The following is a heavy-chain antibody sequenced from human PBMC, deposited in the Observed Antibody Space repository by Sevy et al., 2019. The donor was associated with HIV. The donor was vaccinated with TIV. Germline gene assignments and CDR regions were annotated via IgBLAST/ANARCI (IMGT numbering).Heavy chain of an antibody. CDR2: FDPEDGET. D-gene: IGHD3-22*01. Sequence: ASVKVSCKVSGYTLTELSMHWVRQAPGKGLEWMGGFDPEDGETIYAQKFQGRVTMTEDTSTDTAYMELSSLRSEDTAVYYCATVVGNYYDSSGYDRGQGTLVTVSS. V-gene: IGHV1-24*01. CDR1: GYTLTELS. CDR3: ATVVGNYYDSSGYD. J-gene: IGHJ4*02.